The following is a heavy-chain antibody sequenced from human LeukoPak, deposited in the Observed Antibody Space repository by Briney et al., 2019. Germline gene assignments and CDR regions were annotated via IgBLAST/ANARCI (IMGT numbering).Heavy chain of an antibody. V-gene: IGHV1-46*01. CDR1: GYTFTGYY. CDR3: ARPRYTNSQDAFDI. J-gene: IGHJ3*02. D-gene: IGHD3-9*01. CDR2: IDPSSGGS. Sequence: ASVKVSCKASGYTFTGYYMHWLRQAPGQGLEWMGIIDPSSGGSTSAQKFQVRVTMTRDMSTSTVYMELSSLTSEDTAVYYCARPRYTNSQDAFDIWGQGTMVTVSS.